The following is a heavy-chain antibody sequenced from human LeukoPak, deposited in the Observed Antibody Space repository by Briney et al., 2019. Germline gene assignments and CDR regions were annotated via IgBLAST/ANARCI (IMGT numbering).Heavy chain of an antibody. J-gene: IGHJ4*02. Sequence: SETLSLTCAVYGGSFSGNYWSWIRQPPGMGLEWIGYIYYSGSTHYNPSLQSRVTISLDTSRNQFSLKLSSVTAADTAVYYCARVGDSSGYYGYYFDYWGQGTLVTVSS. CDR2: IYYSGST. CDR1: GGSFSGNY. D-gene: IGHD3-22*01. CDR3: ARVGDSSGYYGYYFDY. V-gene: IGHV4-59*01.